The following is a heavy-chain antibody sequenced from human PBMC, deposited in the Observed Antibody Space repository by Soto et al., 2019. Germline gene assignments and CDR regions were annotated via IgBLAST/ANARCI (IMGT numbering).Heavy chain of an antibody. Sequence: LKISCKGSGYSFTSYWIGWVRQMPGKGLEWMGIIYPGDSDTRYSPSFQGQVTISADKSISTAYLQWSSLKASDTAMYYCARVLEMATMSRAFDIWGQGTMVTVSS. J-gene: IGHJ3*02. V-gene: IGHV5-51*01. CDR3: ARVLEMATMSRAFDI. CDR2: IYPGDSDT. D-gene: IGHD5-12*01. CDR1: GYSFTSYW.